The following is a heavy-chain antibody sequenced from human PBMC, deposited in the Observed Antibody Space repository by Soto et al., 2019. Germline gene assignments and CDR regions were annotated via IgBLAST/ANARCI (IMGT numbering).Heavy chain of an antibody. D-gene: IGHD3-16*01. Sequence: EVQLVESGGGLVQPGRSLRLSCAASGFIFDDYAMHWVRQAPGKGLEWVSGISWNSGSIGYADFVKGRFTISRDNAKNSLYLQMNRLRAEDTALYYCAKGVGYDYYYGMDDWGQGTTVTVSS. CDR3: AKGVGYDYYYGMDD. CDR2: ISWNSGSI. J-gene: IGHJ6*02. CDR1: GFIFDDYA. V-gene: IGHV3-9*01.